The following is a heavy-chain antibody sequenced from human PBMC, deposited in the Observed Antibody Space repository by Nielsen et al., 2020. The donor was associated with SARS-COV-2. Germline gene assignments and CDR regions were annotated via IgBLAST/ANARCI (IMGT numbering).Heavy chain of an antibody. CDR2: FSAYNVNT. CDR1: GYTFTSYG. J-gene: IGHJ6*02. Sequence: ASVKVSCMASGYTFTSYGISWVRQAPGQGLEWMGWFSAYNVNTNYAQKLQGRVTMTTDTSTSTAYMELRSVRSDDSAVYYCARVDTDYYYGMDVWGQGTTVTVSS. D-gene: IGHD5-18*01. V-gene: IGHV1-18*01. CDR3: ARVDTDYYYGMDV.